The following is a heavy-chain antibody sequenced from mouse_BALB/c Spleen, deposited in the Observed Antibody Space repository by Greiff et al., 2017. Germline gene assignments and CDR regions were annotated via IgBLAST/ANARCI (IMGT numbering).Heavy chain of an antibody. Sequence: EVQLQQSGPSLVKPAQTLSLTCSVTGDSITSGYWNWIRKFPGNKLEYMGYISYSGSTYYNPSLKSRISITRDTSKNQYYLQLNSVTTEDTATYYCANYYGSSFPWFAYWGQGTLVTVSA. V-gene: IGHV3-8*02. CDR2: ISYSGST. CDR1: GDSITSGY. CDR3: ANYYGSSFPWFAY. J-gene: IGHJ3*01. D-gene: IGHD1-1*01.